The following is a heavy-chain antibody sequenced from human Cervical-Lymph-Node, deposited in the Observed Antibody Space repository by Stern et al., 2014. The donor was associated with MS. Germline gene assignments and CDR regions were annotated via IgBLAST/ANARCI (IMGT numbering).Heavy chain of an antibody. CDR3: ARDYSNYGDY. J-gene: IGHJ4*02. CDR2: ISYDGSNK. CDR1: GFTFSSYA. V-gene: IGHV3-30*01. Sequence: MQLVESGGGVVQPGRSLRLSCAASGFTFSSYAMHWVRQAPGKGLEWVAVISYDGSNKYYADSVKGRFTISRDNSKNTLYLQMNSLRAEDTAVYYCARDYSNYGDYWGQGTLVTVSS. D-gene: IGHD4-11*01.